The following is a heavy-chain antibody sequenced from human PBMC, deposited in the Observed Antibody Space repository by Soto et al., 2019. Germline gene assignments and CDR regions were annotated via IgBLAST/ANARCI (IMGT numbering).Heavy chain of an antibody. V-gene: IGHV1-2*04. J-gene: IGHJ4*02. Sequence: QVQLVQSGAEVKKPGASVKVSCKASGYTFTGYYMHWVRQAPGQGLEWVGWINPNSGGTNYAQKVQGWGTMTRDTSISTAYMALSRLRSDDTAVYYCARVRGNYYDSSGSFAYWGKGTLVTVSS. CDR2: INPNSGGT. D-gene: IGHD3-22*01. CDR3: ARVRGNYYDSSGSFAY. CDR1: GYTFTGYY.